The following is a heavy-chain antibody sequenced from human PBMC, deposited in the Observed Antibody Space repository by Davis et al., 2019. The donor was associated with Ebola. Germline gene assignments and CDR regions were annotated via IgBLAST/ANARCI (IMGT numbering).Heavy chain of an antibody. Sequence: ASAKVSCKASGYTSTSYAMHWVRHPPGQRLQGMGWINPGNGNTTYSQKFQGRVTITRDTSASTAYMELSSLRSEDTAVYYCSRDTGYCSSTSCYFLNGCDPWGQGTLVTVSS. CDR2: INPGNGNT. J-gene: IGHJ5*02. D-gene: IGHD2-2*01. CDR1: GYTSTSYA. V-gene: IGHV1-3*01. CDR3: SRDTGYCSSTSCYFLNGCDP.